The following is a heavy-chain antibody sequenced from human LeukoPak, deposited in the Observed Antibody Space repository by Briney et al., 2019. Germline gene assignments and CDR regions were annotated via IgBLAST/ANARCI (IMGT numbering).Heavy chain of an antibody. CDR3: AKDRGVVRGVDY. CDR1: GFTFSAHG. Sequence: GRSLRLSCAASGFTFSAHGMHWVRQAPGKGLEWVALTWYDGSSEYYAASVKGRLTISRDNSKSTLLQMNSLRAEDTAVYYCAKDRGVVRGVDYWGQGTPVTVSS. J-gene: IGHJ4*02. CDR2: TWYDGSSE. D-gene: IGHD3-10*01. V-gene: IGHV3-33*06.